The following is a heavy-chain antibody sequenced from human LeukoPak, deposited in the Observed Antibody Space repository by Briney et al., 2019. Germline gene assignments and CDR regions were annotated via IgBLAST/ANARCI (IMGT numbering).Heavy chain of an antibody. J-gene: IGHJ4*02. V-gene: IGHV4-39*07. CDR1: GGSISSSSYY. CDR2: IYYSGST. CDR3: ARDRGGQLVQDY. Sequence: SETLSLTCTVSGGSISSSSYYWGWIRQPPGKGLEWIGSIYYSGSTYYNPSLKSRVTISVDTSKNQFSLKLSSVTAADTAVYYCARDRGGQLVQDYWGQGTLVTVSS. D-gene: IGHD6-6*01.